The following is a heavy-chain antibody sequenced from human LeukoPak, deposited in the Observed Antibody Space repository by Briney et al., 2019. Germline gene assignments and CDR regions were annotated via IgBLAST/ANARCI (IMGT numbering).Heavy chain of an antibody. CDR2: IYHSGST. CDR1: GGSISSGGYY. D-gene: IGHD5-18*01. J-gene: IGHJ4*02. Sequence: SQTLSPTCTVSGGSISSGGYYWSWIRQPPGKGLEWIGYIYHSGSTYYNPSLKSRVTISVDRSKNQFSLKLSSVTAADTAVYYCARTRYGYMLDYWGQGTLVTVSS. V-gene: IGHV4-30-2*01. CDR3: ARTRYGYMLDY.